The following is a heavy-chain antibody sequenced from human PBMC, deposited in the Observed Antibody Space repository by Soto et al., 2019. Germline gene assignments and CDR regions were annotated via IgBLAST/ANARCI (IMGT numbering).Heavy chain of an antibody. Sequence: GESLKISCKGSGYSFTSYWISWERQMPGKGLEWMGRIDPSDSYTNYRPSFQGHVTISADKSISTAVLQWSSLKASDTARYYCARSHSSVDYGMDVWGQGTTVTVSS. CDR1: GYSFTSYW. D-gene: IGHD6-25*01. CDR3: ARSHSSVDYGMDV. J-gene: IGHJ6*02. V-gene: IGHV5-10-1*01. CDR2: IDPSDSYT.